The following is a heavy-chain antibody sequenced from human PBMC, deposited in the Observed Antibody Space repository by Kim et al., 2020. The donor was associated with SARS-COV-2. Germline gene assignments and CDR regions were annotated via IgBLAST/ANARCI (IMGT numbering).Heavy chain of an antibody. CDR2: ISSSSSYI. J-gene: IGHJ4*02. V-gene: IGHV3-21*01. CDR3: ARGLYYYDSSGYYN. D-gene: IGHD3-22*01. Sequence: GGSLRLSCAASGFTFSSYSMNWVRQAPGKGLEWVSSISSSSSYIYYADSGKGRFTISRDNAKNSLYLQMNSLRAEDTAVDYCARGLYYYDSSGYYNWGQGTLVTVSS. CDR1: GFTFSSYS.